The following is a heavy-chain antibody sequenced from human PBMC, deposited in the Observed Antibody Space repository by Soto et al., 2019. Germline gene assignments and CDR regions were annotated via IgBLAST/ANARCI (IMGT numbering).Heavy chain of an antibody. J-gene: IGHJ6*02. V-gene: IGHV1-69*01. D-gene: IGHD3-10*01. CDR2: IIPIFGTA. CDR1: GGTFSRYA. Sequence: QVQVVQSGAEVKNPGSSVKVSCKASGGTFSRYAISWVRQAPGQGLEWMGGIIPIFGTANYAQKFQGRVRIIPDESTSTAYMELSRLRSEDTAVYYCARCLTMVRDSYESWPYCYGMDVWGQGTTVTVSS. CDR3: ARCLTMVRDSYESWPYCYGMDV.